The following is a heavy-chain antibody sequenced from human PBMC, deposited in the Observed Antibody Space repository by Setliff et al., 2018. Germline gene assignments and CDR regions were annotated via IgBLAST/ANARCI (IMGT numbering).Heavy chain of an antibody. D-gene: IGHD2-21*01. J-gene: IGHJ5*02. CDR2: IYPGNADT. V-gene: IGHV5-51*01. CDR3: ARRGERFFNWFDP. CDR1: GYSFTDYW. Sequence: PGESLKISCKGSGYSFTDYWIAWVRQTPGKGLEWMGTIYPGNADTRYSPSFQGQVTISTDTSINTAFLQWNNLKAPDTAVYYCARRGERFFNWFDPWGQGTLVTVSS.